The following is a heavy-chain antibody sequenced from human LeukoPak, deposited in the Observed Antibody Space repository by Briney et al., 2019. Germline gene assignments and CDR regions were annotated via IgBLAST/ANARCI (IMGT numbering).Heavy chain of an antibody. CDR1: GGTFSSYA. CDR3: ATWEPYGDYYYFDY. J-gene: IGHJ4*02. CDR2: IIPIFGTA. Sequence: GASVNVSCKASGGTFSSYAISWVRQAPGQGLEWMGGIIPIFGTANYAQKFQGRVTITADESTSTAYMELSSLRSEDTAVYYCATWEPYGDYYYFDYWGQGTLVTVSS. V-gene: IGHV1-69*13. D-gene: IGHD4-17*01.